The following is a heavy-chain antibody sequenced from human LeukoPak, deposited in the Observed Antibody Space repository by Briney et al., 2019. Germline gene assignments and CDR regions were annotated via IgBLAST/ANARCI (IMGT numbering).Heavy chain of an antibody. CDR1: GFTFSDYY. CDR3: ARDPISTTYY. J-gene: IGHJ4*02. Sequence: PGGSLRLSCAASGFTFSDYYMSWIRQAPGKGLEWVSVIYSGGSTYYADSVKGRFTISRDNSKNTLYLQMNSLRAEDTAVYYCARDPISTTYYWGQGTLVTVSS. CDR2: IYSGGST. V-gene: IGHV3-53*01. D-gene: IGHD1-1*01.